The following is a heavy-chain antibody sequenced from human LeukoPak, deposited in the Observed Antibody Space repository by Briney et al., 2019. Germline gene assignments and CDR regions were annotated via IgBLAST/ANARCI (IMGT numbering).Heavy chain of an antibody. Sequence: GGSLRLSCAASGFTFSSYAMSWVRQAPGKGLEWVSAISGSGGSTYYADSVKGRFTLSRDNSKNTLYLQMNSLRAEDTAMYYCTRDLSTHYSIDYWGQGALVTVSS. J-gene: IGHJ4*02. D-gene: IGHD6-13*01. CDR1: GFTFSSYA. CDR3: TRDLSTHYSIDY. CDR2: ISGSGGST. V-gene: IGHV3-23*01.